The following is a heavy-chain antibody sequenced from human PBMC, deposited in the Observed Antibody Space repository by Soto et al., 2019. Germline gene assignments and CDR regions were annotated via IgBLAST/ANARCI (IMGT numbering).Heavy chain of an antibody. CDR1: GGSISGRNW. Sequence: QVQLQESGPGLVKPSGTLSLTCVVSGGSISGRNWWSWVRQAPGKGLEWIGEIFHSGDTTYTPSLKIRVTISVDQSKNKCSLKLNSVTAADTAVYYCARLIYDSRLNYFYFDFWGQGALVTVSS. CDR3: ARLIYDSRLNYFYFDF. J-gene: IGHJ4*02. CDR2: IFHSGDT. D-gene: IGHD3-22*01. V-gene: IGHV4-4*02.